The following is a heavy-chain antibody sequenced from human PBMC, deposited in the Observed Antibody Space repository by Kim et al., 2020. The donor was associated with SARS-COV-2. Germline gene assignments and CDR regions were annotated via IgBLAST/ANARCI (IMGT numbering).Heavy chain of an antibody. CDR2: FNHSGST. V-gene: IGHV4-34*01. CDR3: ARGRTTGTTYYLVNYGMDV. J-gene: IGHJ6*02. Sequence: SETLSLTCAVYGGSFSGYYWSWIRQPPGKGLEWIGEFNHSGSTNYNPSLKSRVTISVDTSKSQFSLKLSSVTAADTAVYYCARGRTTGTTYYLVNYGMDVWGQGTTVTVSS. CDR1: GGSFSGYY. D-gene: IGHD1-1*01.